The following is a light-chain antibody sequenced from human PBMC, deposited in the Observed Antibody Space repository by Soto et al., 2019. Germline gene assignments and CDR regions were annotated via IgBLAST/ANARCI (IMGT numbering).Light chain of an antibody. CDR2: KAS. J-gene: IGKJ1*01. CDR1: QSISSW. Sequence: DIQMTQYPSTLSASVGDRVIITCRASQSISSWLAGYQQKPWKDPKLLISKASNLASGVTSRFSGSGSGTEFTLTVSRLQADYFATYYCQQYYSYWTFGQGNKVEIK. V-gene: IGKV1-5*03. CDR3: QQYYSYWT.